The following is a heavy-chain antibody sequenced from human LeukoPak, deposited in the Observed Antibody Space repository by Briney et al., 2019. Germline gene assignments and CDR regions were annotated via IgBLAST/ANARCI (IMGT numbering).Heavy chain of an antibody. V-gene: IGHV1-2*02. CDR2: IGPHSSAT. CDR1: GFTFTDYY. Sequence: ASVKVSCKSSGFTFTDYYIHWVRQAPGQGLEWMGYIGPHSSATSSPQEFQGRVTMTRDTSISTAYMELSRLGSDDTAVYYCARGYGSGSYYIPYFDFWGQGTLVTVSS. J-gene: IGHJ4*02. CDR3: ARGYGSGSYYIPYFDF. D-gene: IGHD3-10*01.